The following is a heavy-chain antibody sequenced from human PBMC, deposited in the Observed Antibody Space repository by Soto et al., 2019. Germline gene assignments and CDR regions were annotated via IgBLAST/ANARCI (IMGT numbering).Heavy chain of an antibody. D-gene: IGHD4-17*01. Sequence: SVKVSCKASGGTFSSYAISWVRQAPGQGLEWMGGIIPIFGTANYAQKFQGRVTITADESTSTAYMELSSLRSEDTAVYYCAGGGWATVTSNWFDPWGQGTLVTVSS. CDR1: GGTFSSYA. V-gene: IGHV1-69*13. J-gene: IGHJ5*02. CDR2: IIPIFGTA. CDR3: AGGGWATVTSNWFDP.